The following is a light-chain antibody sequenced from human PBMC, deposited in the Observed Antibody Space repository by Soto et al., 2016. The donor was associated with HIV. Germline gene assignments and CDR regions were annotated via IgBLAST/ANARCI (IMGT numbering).Light chain of an antibody. CDR1: QSISSW. CDR2: KAP. J-gene: IGKJ5*01. Sequence: DIQMTQSPSTLSASVGDRVTITCRASQSISSWLAWYQQKPGKAPKLLIYKAPSLESGVPSRFSGSGSGTEFTLTISSLQPEDFATYYCQQLNSYPITFGQGTRLEIK. V-gene: IGKV1-5*03. CDR3: QQLNSYPIT.